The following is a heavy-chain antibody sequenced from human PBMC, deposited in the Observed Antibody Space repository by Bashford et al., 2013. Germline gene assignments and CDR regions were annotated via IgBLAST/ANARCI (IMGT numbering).Heavy chain of an antibody. Sequence: WVRQAPGQGLEWMGWINPNNGGTNYAQKFQGRVTMTRDTSISTAYMELSRLRSDDTAVYYCARVEDAYCGAECYPFDNWGQGTLVTVSS. CDR3: ARVEDAYCGAECYPFDN. D-gene: IGHD2-21*01. J-gene: IGHJ4*02. CDR2: INPNNGGT. V-gene: IGHV1-2*02.